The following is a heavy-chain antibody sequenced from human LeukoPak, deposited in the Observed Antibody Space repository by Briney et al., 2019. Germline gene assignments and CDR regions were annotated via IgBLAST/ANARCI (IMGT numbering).Heavy chain of an antibody. D-gene: IGHD6-13*01. CDR2: IYSGGST. CDR3: AKAEGAAAGILPY. V-gene: IGHV3-53*01. Sequence: GSLRLSCAVSGFTVSSNYMSWVRQAPGKGLEWVSVIYSGGSTYYADSVKGRFTISRDNSKNTLYLQMNSLRAEDTAVYYCAKAEGAAAGILPYWGQGTLVTVSS. CDR1: GFTVSSNY. J-gene: IGHJ4*02.